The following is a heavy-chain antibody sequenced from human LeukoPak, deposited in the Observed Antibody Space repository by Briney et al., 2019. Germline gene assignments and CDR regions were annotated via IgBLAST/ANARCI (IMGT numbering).Heavy chain of an antibody. V-gene: IGHV3-74*01. CDR2: INLDGSGT. D-gene: IGHD6-19*01. Sequence: PGGSLRLSCAASGFTFSSYWMHWVRQAPGKGLVWVSRINLDGSGTNYADSVKGRFTISRDNAKNTLYLQMNSLRVEDTAVYYCARSNSGWSFDYWGQGTLVTVSS. CDR3: ARSNSGWSFDY. J-gene: IGHJ4*02. CDR1: GFTFSSYW.